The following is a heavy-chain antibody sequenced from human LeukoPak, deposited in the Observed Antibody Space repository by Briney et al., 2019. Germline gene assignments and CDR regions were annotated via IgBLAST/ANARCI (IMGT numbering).Heavy chain of an antibody. CDR1: GYTFTSYY. J-gene: IGHJ5*02. V-gene: IGHV1-46*01. CDR3: ARGRPLLWFGESPETRNWFDP. Sequence: GASVKVSCKASGYTFTSYYMHWVRQAPGQGLEWMGIINPSGGSTSYAQKFQGRVTMTGDTSTSTVYMELSSLRSEDTAVYYCARGRPLLWFGESPETRNWFDPWGQGTLVTVSS. CDR2: INPSGGST. D-gene: IGHD3-10*01.